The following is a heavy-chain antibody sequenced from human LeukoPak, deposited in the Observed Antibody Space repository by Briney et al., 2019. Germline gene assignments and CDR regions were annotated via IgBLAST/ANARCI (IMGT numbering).Heavy chain of an antibody. CDR3: ARTSYDYVWGSYRLFDY. Sequence: SVTVSFKASGGTFSIYAISWVRQAPGQGLGWMGGVIPIFGTANYAQKFQGRVTITADESTSTAYMELSSLRSEDTAVYYFARTSYDYVWGSYRLFDYWGQGTLVTVSS. J-gene: IGHJ4*02. V-gene: IGHV1-69*13. CDR1: GGTFSIYA. D-gene: IGHD3-16*02. CDR2: VIPIFGTA.